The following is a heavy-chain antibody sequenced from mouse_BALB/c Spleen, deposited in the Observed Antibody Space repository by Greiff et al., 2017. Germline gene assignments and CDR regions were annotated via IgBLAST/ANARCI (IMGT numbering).Heavy chain of an antibody. D-gene: IGHD1-1*01. CDR2: IYPGNGDT. CDR3: ARSGYYGSSYFDY. Sequence: QVQLQQPGAELVKPGASVKMSCKASGYTFTSYNMHWVKQTPGQGLEWIGAIYPGNGDTSYNQKFKGKATLTADKSSSTAYMQLSSLTSEDSAVYYCARSGYYGSSYFDYWGQGTTLTVSS. J-gene: IGHJ2*01. V-gene: IGHV1-12*01. CDR1: GYTFTSYN.